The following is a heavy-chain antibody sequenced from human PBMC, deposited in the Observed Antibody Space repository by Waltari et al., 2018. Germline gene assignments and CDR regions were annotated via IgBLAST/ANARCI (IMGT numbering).Heavy chain of an antibody. D-gene: IGHD3-22*01. Sequence: EVQLLESGGGLVQPGGSLRLSCAASGFTFSSYAISWVRPAPGKGLEWVSAISGSGGSTYYADSVKGRFTISRDNSKNTLYLQMNSLRAEDTAVYYCAKVSMIVVVIPYYFDYWGQGTLVTVSS. CDR1: GFTFSSYA. CDR2: ISGSGGST. CDR3: AKVSMIVVVIPYYFDY. V-gene: IGHV3-23*01. J-gene: IGHJ4*02.